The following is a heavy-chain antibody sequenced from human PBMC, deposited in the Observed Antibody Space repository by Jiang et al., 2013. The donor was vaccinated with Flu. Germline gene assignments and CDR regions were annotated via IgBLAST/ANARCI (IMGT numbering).Heavy chain of an antibody. Sequence: ETLSLTCTVSGGSINNYYWNWIRQPPGKGLEWIGYVHYSGSTNYNSSLKSRVTISVDTSKNQFSLKLTSVTAADTAVYYCARVEMATMEGDDAFDIWGQGTKVTVSS. CDR2: VHYSGST. D-gene: IGHD5-24*01. V-gene: IGHV4-59*01. J-gene: IGHJ3*02. CDR1: GGSINNYY. CDR3: ARVEMATMEGDDAFDI.